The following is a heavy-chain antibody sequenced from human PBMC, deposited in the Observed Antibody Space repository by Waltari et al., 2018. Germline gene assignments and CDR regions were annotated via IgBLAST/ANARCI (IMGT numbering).Heavy chain of an antibody. J-gene: IGHJ3*02. V-gene: IGHV4-39*01. CDR2: IYYSGST. Sequence: QLQLQESGPGLVKPSETLSLTCTVSGGSISRSSYYWGWSRHPPGKGLEWIGSIYYSGSTYYNPSLKSRVTISVDTSKNQFSLKLSSVTAADTAVYYCARQTWIQLWLYAFDIWGQGTMVTVSS. CDR1: GGSISRSSYY. D-gene: IGHD5-18*01. CDR3: ARQTWIQLWLYAFDI.